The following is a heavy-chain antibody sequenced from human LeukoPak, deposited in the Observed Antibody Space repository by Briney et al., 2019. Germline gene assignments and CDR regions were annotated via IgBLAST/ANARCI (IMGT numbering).Heavy chain of an antibody. J-gene: IGHJ4*02. CDR2: INSDSSSI. CDR1: GFTFSTYS. V-gene: IGHV3-48*01. CDR3: ARVRGYCSGGRCYEENGGDY. D-gene: IGHD2-15*01. Sequence: AGGSLRLSCAASGFTFSTYSMNWVRQAPGKGLEWVSYINSDSSSIYYADSFKGRFTISRDSAKNSLFLQMDSLRAEDTAVYYCARVRGYCSGGRCYEENGGDYWGQGTLVTVSS.